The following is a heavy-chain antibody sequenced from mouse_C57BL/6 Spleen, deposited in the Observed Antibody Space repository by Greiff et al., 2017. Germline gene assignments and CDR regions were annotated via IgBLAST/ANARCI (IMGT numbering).Heavy chain of an antibody. Sequence: EVQRVESGGDLVKPGGSLKLSCAASGFTFSSYGMSWVRQTPDKRLEWVATISSGGSYTYYPDSVKGRFTISRDNAKNTLYLQMSSLKSEDTAMYYCARHPEVYYFDYWGQGTTLTVSS. J-gene: IGHJ2*01. CDR1: GFTFSSYG. CDR3: ARHPEVYYFDY. V-gene: IGHV5-6*01. CDR2: ISSGGSYT.